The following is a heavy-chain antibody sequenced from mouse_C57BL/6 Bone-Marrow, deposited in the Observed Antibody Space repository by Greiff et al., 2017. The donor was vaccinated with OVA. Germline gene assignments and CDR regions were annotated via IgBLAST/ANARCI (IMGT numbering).Heavy chain of an antibody. CDR2: IDPENGDT. Sequence: EVKLMESGAELVRPGASVKLSCTASGFNIKDDYMHWVKQRPEQGLEWIGWIDPENGDTEYASKFQGKATITADTSSNTAYLQLSSLTSEDTAVYYCTTRIHYWGQGTTLTVSS. V-gene: IGHV14-4*01. CDR3: TTRIHY. CDR1: GFNIKDDY. J-gene: IGHJ2*01.